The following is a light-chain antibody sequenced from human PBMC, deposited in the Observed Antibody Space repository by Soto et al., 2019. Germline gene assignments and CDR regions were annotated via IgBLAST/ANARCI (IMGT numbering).Light chain of an antibody. CDR1: SSNIGDNF. Sequence: QSVLTQPPSVAAAPGQKVTISCSGSSSNIGDNFVSWYQHLPGTAPKLLIDDNYKRPSGIPDRFSGSKAGTSATLDIPGLQTGDEADYDCGPWDSSLNGSVVFGGGTKLNVL. V-gene: IGLV1-51*01. J-gene: IGLJ2*01. CDR3: GPWDSSLNGSVV. CDR2: DNY.